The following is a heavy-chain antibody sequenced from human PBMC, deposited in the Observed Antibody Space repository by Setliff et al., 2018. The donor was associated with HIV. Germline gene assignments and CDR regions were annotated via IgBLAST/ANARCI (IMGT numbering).Heavy chain of an antibody. CDR3: ARLIKHYDFWSGYYGAYYYYMDV. Sequence: ASVKVSCKTSGYTFIEDYIHWVRQAPGKGFEWMGWITPYNNNTQYTQHLQGRVTMTTDTYTSTAYMDLRSLRSDDTAVYYCARLIKHYDFWSGYYGAYYYYMDVWGTGTTVTVSS. CDR1: GYTFIEDY. J-gene: IGHJ6*03. CDR2: ITPYNNNT. V-gene: IGHV1-18*04. D-gene: IGHD3-3*01.